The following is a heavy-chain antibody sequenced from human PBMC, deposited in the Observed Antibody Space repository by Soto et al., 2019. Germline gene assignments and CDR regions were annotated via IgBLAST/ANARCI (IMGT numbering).Heavy chain of an antibody. J-gene: IGHJ5*02. D-gene: IGHD6-13*01. Sequence: PGGSLRLSCAASGFNFYAYAMTWVRQAPGKGLEWVSAVTDTGGSTYYADSVKGRFTISRDNSKSTLYLQMNSLRAEDTAVYYCARAPPYAAAGPRNWFDPWGQGTLVTVSS. V-gene: IGHV3-23*01. CDR3: ARAPPYAAAGPRNWFDP. CDR2: VTDTGGST. CDR1: GFNFYAYA.